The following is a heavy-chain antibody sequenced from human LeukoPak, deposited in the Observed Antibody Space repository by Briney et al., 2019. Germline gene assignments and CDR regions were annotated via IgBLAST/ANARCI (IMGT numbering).Heavy chain of an antibody. J-gene: IGHJ4*02. V-gene: IGHV3-30*04. D-gene: IGHD1-14*01. Sequence: GRSLRLYCAASGFTFSSYAMHWVRQAPGKGLEWVAVISYDGSNKYYADSVKGRFTISRDNSKNTLYLQMNSLRAEDTAVYYCARGCPGSSTWMDYFDYWGQGTPVTVSS. CDR2: ISYDGSNK. CDR1: GFTFSSYA. CDR3: ARGCPGSSTWMDYFDY.